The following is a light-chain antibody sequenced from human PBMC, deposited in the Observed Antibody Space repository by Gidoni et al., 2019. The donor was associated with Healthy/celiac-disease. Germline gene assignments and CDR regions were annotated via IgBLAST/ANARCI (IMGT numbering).Light chain of an antibody. V-gene: IGKV3-20*01. CDR2: GAS. J-gene: IGKJ2*04. Sequence: EIVLTQSPGTLSWSPGERATLSCRASQRVSSSYLAWYQQKPGQAPRLLIYGASSRATGIPDRFSGSGSVTDFTLTISRLEPEDFAVDYCQQYGSSPCSFGQGTKLEIK. CDR1: QRVSSSY. CDR3: QQYGSSPCS.